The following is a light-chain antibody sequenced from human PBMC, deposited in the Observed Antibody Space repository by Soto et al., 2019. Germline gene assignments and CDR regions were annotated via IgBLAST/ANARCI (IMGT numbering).Light chain of an antibody. J-gene: IGLJ2*01. Sequence: QSVLTQPPSVSGAPGQRVTISCTGSSSNIGAGYDVHWYQQLPGTAPKLLIYGNSNRPSGVPDRSSGSKSGPSASLAITGLQAEDEADYYCQSYDSSLSGSVVFGGGTKLTVL. CDR2: GNS. V-gene: IGLV1-40*01. CDR3: QSYDSSLSGSVV. CDR1: SSNIGAGYD.